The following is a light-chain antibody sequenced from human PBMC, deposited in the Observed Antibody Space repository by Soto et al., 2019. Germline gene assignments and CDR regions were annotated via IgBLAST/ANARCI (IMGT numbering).Light chain of an antibody. CDR2: GGS. CDR1: QTITTY. CDR3: QQSYITPWT. J-gene: IGKJ1*01. Sequence: DIQMTQTPSSLSASIGDRVTITCRASQTITTYLNWYQHKPGKAPKLLLYGGSSLQSGVTSRFSGSGPGTDFTLTISNLQLDDFGTYYCQQSYITPWTFGQGTKVDI. V-gene: IGKV1-39*01.